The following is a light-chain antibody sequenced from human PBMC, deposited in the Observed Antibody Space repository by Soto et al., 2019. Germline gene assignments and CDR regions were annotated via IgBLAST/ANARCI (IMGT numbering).Light chain of an antibody. CDR2: EGS. CDR3: CSYAGSSTLYV. Sequence: QSVLTQPASVSGSPGQSITISCTGTSSDVGSYNLVSWYQQHPGKAPKLMIYEGSKRPSGVSNRFSGSKSGNTASLTISGLQAEDEAGYYCCSYAGSSTLYVFGTGTKV. V-gene: IGLV2-23*01. CDR1: SSDVGSYNL. J-gene: IGLJ1*01.